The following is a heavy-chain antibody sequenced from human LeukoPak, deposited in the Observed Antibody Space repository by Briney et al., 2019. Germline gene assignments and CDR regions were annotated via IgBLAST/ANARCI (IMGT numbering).Heavy chain of an antibody. CDR3: ARMYSSWYADY. D-gene: IGHD6-13*01. CDR2: ISSSGTTI. CDR1: GFTFSNYY. V-gene: IGHV3-11*01. Sequence: GGSLRLSCAASGFTFSNYYMSWIRQAPGKGLEWVSYISSSGTTIYYADSVKGRFTISMDNAKNSLYLQMNSLRAEDTAVYYCARMYSSWYADYWGQGTLVTVSS. J-gene: IGHJ4*02.